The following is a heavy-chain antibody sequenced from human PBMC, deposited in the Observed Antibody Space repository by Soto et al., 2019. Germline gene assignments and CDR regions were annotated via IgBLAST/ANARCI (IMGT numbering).Heavy chain of an antibody. V-gene: IGHV3-9*01. J-gene: IGHJ4*02. CDR2: ISWNSGSI. CDR3: AKVSVAGTDFDY. Sequence: EVQLVESGGGLVQPGRSLRLSCAASGFTFDDYAMHWVRQAPGKGLEWVSGISWNSGSIGYADSVKGRFTLSRDNAKHSLDLQMNSLRAEDTALYYGAKVSVAGTDFDYCGQGTLVTVSS. CDR1: GFTFDDYA. D-gene: IGHD6-19*01.